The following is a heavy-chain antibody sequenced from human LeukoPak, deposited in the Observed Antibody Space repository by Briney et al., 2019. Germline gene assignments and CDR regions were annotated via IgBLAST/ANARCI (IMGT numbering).Heavy chain of an antibody. CDR1: GESFSGYY. Sequence: SETLSLTCAVYGESFSGYYWSWIRQSSGKGLEWIAEINQSGRINYNPSLKSRVTISVDTSKNQFSLKLSSVTAADTAVYYCARGAADRNNYYYYIDVWGKGTTVTVSS. V-gene: IGHV4-34*01. D-gene: IGHD1/OR15-1a*01. CDR3: ARGAADRNNYYYYIDV. CDR2: INQSGRI. J-gene: IGHJ6*03.